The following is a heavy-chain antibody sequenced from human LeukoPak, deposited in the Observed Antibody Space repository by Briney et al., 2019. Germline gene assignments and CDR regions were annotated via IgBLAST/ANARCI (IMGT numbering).Heavy chain of an antibody. D-gene: IGHD3-9*01. CDR3: ARGRKYYDILTGYYKWFDP. CDR1: GGSISSGDYY. CDR2: IYYSGST. V-gene: IGHV4-30-4*01. J-gene: IGHJ5*02. Sequence: SETLSLTCTVSGGSISSGDYYWCWIRQPPGKGLEWIGYIYYSGSTYYNPSLKSRVTISVDTSKNQFSLKLSSVTVADTAVYYCARGRKYYDILTGYYKWFDPWGQGTLVTVSS.